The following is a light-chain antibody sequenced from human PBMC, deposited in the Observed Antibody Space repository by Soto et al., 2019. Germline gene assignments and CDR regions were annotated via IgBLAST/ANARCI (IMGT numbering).Light chain of an antibody. J-gene: IGKJ1*01. CDR1: QSVATTF. V-gene: IGKV3-20*01. Sequence: EIVLTQSPGSLSLSPGQRATLSCRASQSVATTFFAWYQKKPGQAPRLLIYGASKRATDIPDRFSGSGSGTDFTLIISRLEPEDFAVYYCQQYMSSVTFGQGTKVEIK. CDR3: QQYMSSVT. CDR2: GAS.